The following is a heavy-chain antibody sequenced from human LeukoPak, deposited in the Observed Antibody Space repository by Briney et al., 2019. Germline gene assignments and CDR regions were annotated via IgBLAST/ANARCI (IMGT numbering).Heavy chain of an antibody. J-gene: IGHJ4*02. V-gene: IGHV3-23*01. CDR2: VSGSGYST. CDR3: AKTRAYGDDY. D-gene: IGHD4-17*01. Sequence: EGSLRLSCVASGFTFSTYPMTWVRQAPGKGLEWVPSVSGSGYSTYYADSVEGRFTISRDNSKNTLYLQMDSLRADDTALYYCAKTRAYGDDYWGQGTLVTVSS. CDR1: GFTFSTYP.